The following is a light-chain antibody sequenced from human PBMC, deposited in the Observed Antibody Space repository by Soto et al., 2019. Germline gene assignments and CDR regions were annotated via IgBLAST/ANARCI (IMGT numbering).Light chain of an antibody. J-gene: IGLJ1*01. CDR1: GSNIGENY. Sequence: QSVLTQPPSVSAAPGQKVTISCSGSGSNIGENYVSWYQQLPGTAPKILIYDTNKRPSGIPDRFSGSKSGTSATLGITGLQTGDEADYYCATWDSSLSGFVFGSGTKVTVL. V-gene: IGLV1-51*01. CDR2: DTN. CDR3: ATWDSSLSGFV.